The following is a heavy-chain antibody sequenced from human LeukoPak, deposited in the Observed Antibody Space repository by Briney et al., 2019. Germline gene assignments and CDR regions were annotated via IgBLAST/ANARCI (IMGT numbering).Heavy chain of an antibody. V-gene: IGHV1-2*02. J-gene: IGHJ4*02. Sequence: SVKLSCNSSGYTFTVYIMSWMRQAPGQGMEWMGFINPSSGGTTIAQRFQLKVSMTRDTSISTAYRELSRLRSDDTAVYYCARGDRAIYGSGSYSAPDFDYWGQGTLVSVSS. CDR3: ARGDRAIYGSGSYSAPDFDY. D-gene: IGHD3-10*01. CDR2: INPSSGGT. CDR1: GYTFTVYI.